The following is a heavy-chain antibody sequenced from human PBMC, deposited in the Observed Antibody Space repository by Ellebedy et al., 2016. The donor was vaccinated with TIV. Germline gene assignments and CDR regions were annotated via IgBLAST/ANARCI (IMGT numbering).Heavy chain of an antibody. V-gene: IGHV4-59*01. D-gene: IGHD5-18*01. CDR1: GGSISSYY. CDR3: ASRIQLWKDDAFDI. J-gene: IGHJ3*02. CDR2: IYYSGST. Sequence: SETLSLXCTVSGGSISSYYWSWIRQPPGKGLEWIGYIYYSGSTNYNPSLKSRVTISVDTSKNQFSLKLSSVTAADTAVYYCASRIQLWKDDAFDIWGQGTMVTVSS.